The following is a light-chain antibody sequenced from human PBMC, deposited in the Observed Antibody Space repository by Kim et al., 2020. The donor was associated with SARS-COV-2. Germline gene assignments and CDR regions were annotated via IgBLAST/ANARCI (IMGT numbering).Light chain of an antibody. Sequence: ESVGDRVTTTCRASESIHRWLAWYQQKPGTAPKLLIFDASDLESGVPSRFSGNGSGTEFALTIGSLQPDDFATYYCQQYNTSLSTFGPGTKVDIK. CDR1: ESIHRW. V-gene: IGKV1-5*01. CDR2: DAS. CDR3: QQYNTSLST. J-gene: IGKJ1*01.